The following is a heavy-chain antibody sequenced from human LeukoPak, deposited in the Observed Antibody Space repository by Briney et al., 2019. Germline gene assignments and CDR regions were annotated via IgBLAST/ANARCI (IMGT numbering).Heavy chain of an antibody. J-gene: IGHJ4*02. CDR2: IKQDGTDK. Sequence: PGGSLRLSCAGSGFTFSTYWMSWVRQAPGKGLDWVANIKQDGTDKYYVDSVKGRFTISRDNAKNLLYLQMNSLRAEDTAVYYCAREKLDTRGYVDYWGQGTLVTDSS. V-gene: IGHV3-7*01. D-gene: IGHD3-22*01. CDR1: GFTFSTYW. CDR3: AREKLDTRGYVDY.